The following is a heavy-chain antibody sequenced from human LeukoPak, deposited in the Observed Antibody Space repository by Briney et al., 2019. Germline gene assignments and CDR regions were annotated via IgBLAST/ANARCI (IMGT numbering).Heavy chain of an antibody. CDR2: IKQDGSEK. J-gene: IGHJ3*02. D-gene: IGHD6-19*01. V-gene: IGHV3-7*01. CDR3: AREIAVAGGAFDI. Sequence: GGSLRLSCAASGFTFIIYWMSWVRQAPGKGLEWVANIKQDGSEKYYVDSVKGRFTISRDNAKNSLYLQMNSLRAEDTAVYYCAREIAVAGGAFDIWGQGTMVTVSS. CDR1: GFTFIIYW.